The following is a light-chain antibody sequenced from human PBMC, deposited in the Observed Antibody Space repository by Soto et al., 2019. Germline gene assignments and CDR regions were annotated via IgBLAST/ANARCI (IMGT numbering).Light chain of an antibody. CDR3: SSYATSSPYV. V-gene: IGLV2-14*01. Sequence: QSALAQPASVSGSPGHSITISCTGTSNDVGGYDYVSWYQQHPGKAPKLVIYEVSHRPSGISDRFSGSKSGNTASLTISGLQVEDEADYYRSSYATSSPYVFGPGTKVTVL. CDR2: EVS. J-gene: IGLJ1*01. CDR1: SNDVGGYDY.